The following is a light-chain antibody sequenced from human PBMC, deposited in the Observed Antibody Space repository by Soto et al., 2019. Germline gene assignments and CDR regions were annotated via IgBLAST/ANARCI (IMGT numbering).Light chain of an antibody. CDR3: QQRSDWRGT. V-gene: IGKV3-11*01. Sequence: EIVLTQSPDTLSLSPGERATLSCRASQSVSSYLAWYQQKPGQAPRLLIYDASNRATGIPARFSGSGSGTDFTLTISSLEPEDFAVYYCQQRSDWRGTFGQGTRLEIK. J-gene: IGKJ5*01. CDR1: QSVSSY. CDR2: DAS.